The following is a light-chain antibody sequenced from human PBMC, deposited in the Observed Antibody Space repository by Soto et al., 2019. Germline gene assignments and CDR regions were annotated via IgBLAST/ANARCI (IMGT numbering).Light chain of an antibody. Sequence: QSALTQPPSASGSPGQSVTISCTGTSSDIGGYNFVSWYQQHPGKAPKLMIYEVTKRPSGVPDRFSGSKSGNTASPTVSGLQAEDEAVYCCSSYAGSITLRVFGGGTKLTVL. CDR2: EVT. CDR3: SSYAGSITLRV. CDR1: SSDIGGYNF. V-gene: IGLV2-8*01. J-gene: IGLJ2*01.